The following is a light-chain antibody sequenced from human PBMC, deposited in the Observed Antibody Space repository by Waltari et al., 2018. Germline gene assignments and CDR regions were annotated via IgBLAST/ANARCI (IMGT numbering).Light chain of an antibody. CDR3: QQSKIWPA. V-gene: IGKV3-15*01. CDR1: QGINSD. J-gene: IGKJ1*01. Sequence: EIVMTQSPATLSVSPGEGATLSCRASQGINSDVAWYQHKPGQAPRLLIYGASTSAACVPARFSGSGSGTEFTLTISSLQSEDFGVYYCQQSKIWPAFGQGTKVEIK. CDR2: GAS.